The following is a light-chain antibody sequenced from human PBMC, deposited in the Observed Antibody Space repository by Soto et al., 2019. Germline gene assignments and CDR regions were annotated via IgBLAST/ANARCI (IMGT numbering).Light chain of an antibody. CDR2: WAS. Sequence: DNVMTQCRDSLAVTLGERATINCKSSQSLLYSSNNKNYLAWYQRKPGQPPKLLIYWASTRESGVPDRFSGSGSGTDFTLTISSLQAEDVAVYYCQEYYDTPYTFGPGTKVDIK. CDR3: QEYYDTPYT. J-gene: IGKJ3*01. CDR1: QSLLYSSNNKNY. V-gene: IGKV4-1*01.